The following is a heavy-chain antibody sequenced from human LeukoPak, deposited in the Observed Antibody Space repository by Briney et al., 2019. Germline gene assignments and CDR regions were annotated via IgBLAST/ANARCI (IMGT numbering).Heavy chain of an antibody. J-gene: IGHJ6*03. D-gene: IGHD5-12*01. CDR3: ARRGYYSVMDV. CDR2: IYSSGST. CDR1: GASISSSSYY. Sequence: PSETRSLTCTVSGASISSSSYYWGWIRQPPGKGLEWFGRIYSSGSTYYNPSLKSRVTISVDTSKNQFSLKLSSVTAADTALYYCARRGYYSVMDVWGKGTTVTISS. V-gene: IGHV4-39*01.